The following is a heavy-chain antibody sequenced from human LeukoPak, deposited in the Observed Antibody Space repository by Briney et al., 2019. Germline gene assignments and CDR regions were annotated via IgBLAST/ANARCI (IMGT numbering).Heavy chain of an antibody. V-gene: IGHV3-64*01. Sequence: GGSLRLSCSASGFTFSSYAMHWVRQAPGKGLEYVSAISSDGGSTYYANSVKGRFTISRDNSKNTLYLQMGSPRAEDMAVYYCARVGSGYYTDYWGQGTLVTVSS. CDR2: ISSDGGST. CDR1: GFTFSSYA. D-gene: IGHD3-3*01. J-gene: IGHJ4*02. CDR3: ARVGSGYYTDY.